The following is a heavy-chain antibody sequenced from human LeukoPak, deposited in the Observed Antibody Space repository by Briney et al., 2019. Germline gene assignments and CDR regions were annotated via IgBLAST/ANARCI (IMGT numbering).Heavy chain of an antibody. Sequence: PGGSLRLSCAASGFTFSRSWMNWVRQAPGKGLEWVADINHDGSDKHYVDSVKGRFTISRDNAWSSLYLQMNSLRAEDTAVYYCATSTSFDTWGQGTLVTVAS. CDR1: GFTFSRSW. J-gene: IGHJ4*02. V-gene: IGHV3-7*01. CDR2: INHDGSDK. CDR3: ATSTSFDT.